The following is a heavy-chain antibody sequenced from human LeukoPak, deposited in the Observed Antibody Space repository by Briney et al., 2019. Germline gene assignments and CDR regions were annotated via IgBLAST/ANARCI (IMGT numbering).Heavy chain of an antibody. J-gene: IGHJ4*02. Sequence: GGSLRLSCEVSGFTFSSYAMSWVRQAPGKGLEWVSVIGGSGGNIHYADSVKGRFTISRDNSKNTVYLQMNSLRDEDTAVYFCAKSLSSGWLYYFDYWGQGTLVTVSA. CDR1: GFTFSSYA. CDR2: IGGSGGNI. D-gene: IGHD6-19*01. CDR3: AKSLSSGWLYYFDY. V-gene: IGHV3-23*01.